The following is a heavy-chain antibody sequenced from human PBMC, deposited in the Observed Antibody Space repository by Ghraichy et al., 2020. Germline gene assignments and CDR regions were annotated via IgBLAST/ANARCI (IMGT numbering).Heavy chain of an antibody. Sequence: SETLSLTCTVSGASINGYYWSWIRQPPGKGLEWIGYIYDNGNTNYDPSLKSRVTIAVDMSKNKFSLRLNSVTAADTAIYYCARPDCSGGNCYSKGYYFDYWGRGALVTVSS. J-gene: IGHJ4*02. D-gene: IGHD2-15*01. CDR3: ARPDCSGGNCYSKGYYFDY. CDR1: GASINGYY. CDR2: IYDNGNT. V-gene: IGHV4-59*01.